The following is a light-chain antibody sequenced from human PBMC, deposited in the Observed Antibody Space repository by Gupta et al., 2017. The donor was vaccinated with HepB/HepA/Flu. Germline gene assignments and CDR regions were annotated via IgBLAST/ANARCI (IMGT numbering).Light chain of an antibody. V-gene: IGLV2-23*02. J-gene: IGLJ1*01. CDR2: EVS. CDR3: SSSYGGIIYV. Sequence: QSALTQPASMSGSPGQSIPISCTGTSSDVGSYNLVSWFQQHPGKVPKLVIYEVSRRPSGISNRFSGSKSGNTASLTISGLQAEDEADYYCSSSYGGIIYVFGTGTKVTVL. CDR1: SSDVGSYNL.